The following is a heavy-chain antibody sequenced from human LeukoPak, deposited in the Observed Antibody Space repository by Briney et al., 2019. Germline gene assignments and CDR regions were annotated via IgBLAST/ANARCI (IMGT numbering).Heavy chain of an antibody. V-gene: IGHV1-69*05. CDR2: IIPIFGTA. D-gene: IGHD7-27*01. CDR1: GGTFSSYA. CDR3: ARELGAQDY. J-gene: IGHJ4*02. Sequence: SVKVSCKASGGTFSSYAITWVRQAPGQGLEWMGGIIPIFGTANYAQKFQGRVTMTRDTSISTAYMELSRLRSDDTAVYYCARELGAQDYWGQGTLVTVSS.